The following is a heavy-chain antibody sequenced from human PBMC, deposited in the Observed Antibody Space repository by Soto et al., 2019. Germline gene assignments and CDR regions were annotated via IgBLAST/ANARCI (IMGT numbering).Heavy chain of an antibody. CDR1: GFTFSSYG. CDR3: ARGGLRGYSYGA. D-gene: IGHD5-18*01. J-gene: IGHJ5*02. Sequence: SLRLSCAASGFTFSSYGMHWVRQAPGKGLEWVAVIWYDGSNKYYADSVKGRFTISRDNSKNTLYLQMNSLRAEETAVYYCARGGLRGYSYGAWGQGTLVTVSS. CDR2: IWYDGSNK. V-gene: IGHV3-33*01.